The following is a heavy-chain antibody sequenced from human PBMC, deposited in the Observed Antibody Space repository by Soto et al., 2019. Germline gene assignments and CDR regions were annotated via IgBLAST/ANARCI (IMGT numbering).Heavy chain of an antibody. CDR2: IIPHSGET. J-gene: IGHJ5*02. V-gene: IGHV1-2*02. Sequence: QVQLVQSGAEVKRPGASVKVSCKASGYSFTGYYMHWVRQAPGQGLEWMGWIIPHSGETNYAQKFQARLTLTRDTSISTAYMQLSGLPSDDTDVYYCARETDDYTNGAPDLWGQGTLVTGSS. CDR3: ARETDDYTNGAPDL. D-gene: IGHD4-4*01. CDR1: GYSFTGYY.